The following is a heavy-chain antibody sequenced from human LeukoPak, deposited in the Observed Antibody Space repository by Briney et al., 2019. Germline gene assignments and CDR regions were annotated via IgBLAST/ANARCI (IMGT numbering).Heavy chain of an antibody. D-gene: IGHD3-22*01. CDR2: IYYSGST. J-gene: IGHJ4*02. V-gene: IGHV4-59*08. CDR3: ARRSGIYDSSGGLDY. CDR1: GGSISSYY. Sequence: PSETLSLTCTVSGGSISSYYWSWIRQPPGKGLEWIGYIYYSGSTNCNPSLKSRVTISVDTSKNQFSLKLSSVTAADTAVYYCARRSGIYDSSGGLDYWGQGTLVTVSS.